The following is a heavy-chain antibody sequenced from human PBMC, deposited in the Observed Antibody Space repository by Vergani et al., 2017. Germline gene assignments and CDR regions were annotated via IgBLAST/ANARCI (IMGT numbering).Heavy chain of an antibody. CDR2: IVVGSGNT. CDR1: GFTFTSSA. J-gene: IGHJ2*01. D-gene: IGHD3-22*01. V-gene: IGHV1-58*02. Sequence: QMQLVQSGPEVKTPGTSVKVSCKASGFTFTSSAMQWVRQARGPRLEWIGWIVVGSGNTNYAQKFQERVTITRDMSTSTAYMELSSLRSEDTAVYYCAADHTYYDSSGYPRGNWYCDLWGRGTLVTVSS. CDR3: AADHTYYDSSGYPRGNWYCDL.